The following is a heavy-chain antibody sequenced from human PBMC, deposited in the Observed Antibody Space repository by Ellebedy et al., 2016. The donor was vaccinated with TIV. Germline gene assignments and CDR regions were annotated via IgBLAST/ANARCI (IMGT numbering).Heavy chain of an antibody. CDR3: ARDTVTANWGPLFDY. CDR2: FYYSGSI. D-gene: IGHD7-27*01. V-gene: IGHV4-39*06. Sequence: MPSETLSLTCPVSGDSIGGRDYYWAWIRQPPGKALEWIGSFYYSGSIYYNPSLKSRVTISVDTSKNQFPLKLSSVTAADTAVYYCARDTVTANWGPLFDYWGQGTLVTVSS. J-gene: IGHJ4*02. CDR1: GDSIGGRDYY.